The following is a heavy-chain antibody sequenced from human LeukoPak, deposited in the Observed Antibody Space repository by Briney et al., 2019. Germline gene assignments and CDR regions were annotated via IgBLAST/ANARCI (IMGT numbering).Heavy chain of an antibody. V-gene: IGHV3-7*01. CDR3: ARDGHDYIWGSYLN. CDR2: IKQDGSEK. D-gene: IGHD3-16*02. Sequence: GGSLRLSCAASGFTFSRCWMSWVRQAPGKGLEWVANIKQDGSEKYYVDSVKGRFTISRDNAKNSLYLQMNSLRAEDTAVYYCARDGHDYIWGSYLNWGQGTLVTVSS. J-gene: IGHJ4*02. CDR1: GFTFSRCW.